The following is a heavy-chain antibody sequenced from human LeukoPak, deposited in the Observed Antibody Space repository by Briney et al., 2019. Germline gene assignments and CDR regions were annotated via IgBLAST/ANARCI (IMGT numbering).Heavy chain of an antibody. CDR1: GHSFTSYD. V-gene: IGHV1-8*01. CDR2: MSPNSGNT. Sequence: ASVKVSCKASGHSFTSYDINWVRQATGQGLEWMGWMSPNSGNTGYTQEFQGRVTMTRNTSISTAYMELRSLRSEDTAVYYCARLGGTWDPADYWGQGTLVTVSS. D-gene: IGHD3-16*01. J-gene: IGHJ4*02. CDR3: ARLGGTWDPADY.